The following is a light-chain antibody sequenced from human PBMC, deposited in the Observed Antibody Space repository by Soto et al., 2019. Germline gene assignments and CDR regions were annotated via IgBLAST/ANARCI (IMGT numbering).Light chain of an antibody. Sequence: EIVLTQSPGTLSLSPGERATLSCRASQSVSSNLAWYQQKPGQAPRLLIYGASTRATGIPARFSGSGSGTEFTLTISRLEPEDFAVYYCQQYGNSPWTFGQGTMVDI. CDR1: QSVSSN. J-gene: IGKJ1*01. V-gene: IGKV3-20*01. CDR3: QQYGNSPWT. CDR2: GAS.